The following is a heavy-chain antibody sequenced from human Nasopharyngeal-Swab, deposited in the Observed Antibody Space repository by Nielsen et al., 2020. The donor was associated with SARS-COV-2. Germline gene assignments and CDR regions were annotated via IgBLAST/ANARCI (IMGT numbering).Heavy chain of an antibody. CDR2: ISSSSYI. V-gene: IGHV3-69-1*01. J-gene: IGHJ6*03. CDR3: AREDDFWSGSTDYYYYYMDV. Sequence: WIRQPPGKGLEWVSSISSSSYIYYADSVKGRFTISRDNAKNSLYLQMNSLRAEDTAVYYCAREDDFWSGSTDYYYYYMDVWGKGTTVTVSS. D-gene: IGHD3-3*01.